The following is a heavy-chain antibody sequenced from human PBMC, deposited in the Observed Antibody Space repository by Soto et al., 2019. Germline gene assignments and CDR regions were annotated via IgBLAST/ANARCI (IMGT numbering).Heavy chain of an antibody. D-gene: IGHD4-17*01. Sequence: EVQLVQSTGGLVKPGESLRLSCAASGVSVTNAWMNWVRQAPGKGLEWVGLIKSKTAGGTTHYAATVKGRFTISRDDLKNMLYLQMNSLKIEDTAVYYCATGLNTGFWGQGSLVTVSS. CDR3: ATGLNTGF. J-gene: IGHJ4*02. CDR1: GVSVTNAW. CDR2: IKSKTAGGTT. V-gene: IGHV3-15*01.